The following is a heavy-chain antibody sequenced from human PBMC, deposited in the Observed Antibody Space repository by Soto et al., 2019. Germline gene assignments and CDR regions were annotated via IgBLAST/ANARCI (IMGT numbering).Heavy chain of an antibody. V-gene: IGHV4-4*07. J-gene: IGHJ6*02. Sequence: SETLRLTWTVSGGTISSDYWSWIRQHAGQGLEWIGRMYTSGSTNGNPSLKSRVTMSAATSKNQFPLKLSSVTAADTAVYYCARAGRITMSYYYYYGMEVWGQGTTVTVSS. CDR1: GGTISSDY. CDR2: MYTSGST. D-gene: IGHD3-22*01. CDR3: ARAGRITMSYYYYYGMEV.